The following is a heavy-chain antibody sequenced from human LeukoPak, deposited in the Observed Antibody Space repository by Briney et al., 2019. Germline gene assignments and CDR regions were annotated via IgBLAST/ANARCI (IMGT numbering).Heavy chain of an antibody. D-gene: IGHD1-26*01. CDR1: GGSISSGGYY. Sequence: SETLSLTCTVSGGSISSGGYYWSWIRQHPGKGLEWIGYIYYSGSTYYNPSLKSRVTISVDTSKNQFSLKLSSVTAADTAVYYCAVRRDLLGNDYWGQGTLVTVSS. V-gene: IGHV4-31*03. CDR2: IYYSGST. CDR3: AVRRDLLGNDY. J-gene: IGHJ4*02.